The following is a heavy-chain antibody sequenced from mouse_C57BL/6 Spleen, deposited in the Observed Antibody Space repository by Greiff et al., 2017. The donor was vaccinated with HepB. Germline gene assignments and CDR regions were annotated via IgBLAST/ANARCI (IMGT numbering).Heavy chain of an antibody. D-gene: IGHD1-1*01. CDR3: AIYGSSYDFDY. CDR2: IHPNSGST. Sequence: VQLQQSGAELVKPGASVKLSCKASGYTFTSYWMHWVKQRPGQGLEWIGMIHPNSGSTNYNEKFKSKATLTVDKSSSTAYMQLSSLTSEDSAVYYCAIYGSSYDFDYWGQGTTLTVSS. J-gene: IGHJ2*01. V-gene: IGHV1-64*01. CDR1: GYTFTSYW.